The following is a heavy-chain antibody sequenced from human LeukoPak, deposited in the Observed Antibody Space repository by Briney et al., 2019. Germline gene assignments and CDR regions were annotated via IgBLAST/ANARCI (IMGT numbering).Heavy chain of an antibody. CDR3: ARDTAAAGTDFDY. CDR2: ISSSSYI. Sequence: GGSLRLSCAASGFTFSSYSMNWVRQAPGKGLEWVSSISSSSYIYYADSVKGRFTISRDNAKNSLYLQMNSLRAEDTAVYYCARDTAAAGTDFDYWGQGTLVTVSS. D-gene: IGHD6-13*01. J-gene: IGHJ4*02. V-gene: IGHV3-21*01. CDR1: GFTFSSYS.